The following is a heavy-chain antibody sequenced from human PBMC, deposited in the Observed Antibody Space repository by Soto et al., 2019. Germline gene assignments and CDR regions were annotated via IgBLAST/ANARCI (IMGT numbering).Heavy chain of an antibody. CDR2: ISFDSSNK. D-gene: IGHD3-16*01. CDR3: ARETIYNSIGRRGFDDYYYDMDG. CDR1: GFNFNGYG. J-gene: IGHJ6*02. V-gene: IGHV3-30*03. Sequence: GGSRRLSCVASGFNFNGYGMQWVRQAPGKGLEWVAVISFDSSNKYFGDSVKGRFTISRDNSNNTLYLQMNILGAEDTAVSYCARETIYNSIGRRGFDDYYYDMDGWGQGTPVTISS.